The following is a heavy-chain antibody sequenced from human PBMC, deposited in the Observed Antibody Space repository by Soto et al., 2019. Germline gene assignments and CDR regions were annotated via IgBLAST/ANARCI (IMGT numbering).Heavy chain of an antibody. J-gene: IGHJ6*02. CDR3: ARDTYYYGSGSLPYYYYYGMDV. D-gene: IGHD3-10*01. V-gene: IGHV1-69*06. Sequence: SVKVSCKASGGTFSSYAISWVRQAPGQGLEWMGGIIPIFGTANYAQKFQGRVTITADKSTSTAYMELSSLRSEDTAVYYCARDTYYYGSGSLPYYYYYGMDVWGQGTTVTVSS. CDR2: IIPIFGTA. CDR1: GGTFSSYA.